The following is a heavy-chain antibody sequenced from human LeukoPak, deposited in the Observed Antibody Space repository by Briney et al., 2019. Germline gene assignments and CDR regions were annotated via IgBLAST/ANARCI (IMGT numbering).Heavy chain of an antibody. CDR2: ISYDGSNK. CDR3: ARGDQLLQGAFDI. V-gene: IGHV3-30-3*01. D-gene: IGHD2-2*01. J-gene: IGHJ3*02. CDR1: GFTFSSYW. Sequence: GGSLRLSCAASGFTFSSYWMSWVRQAPGKGLEWVAVISYDGSNKYYADSVKGRFTISRDNAKNSLYLQMNSLRAEDTAVYYCARGDQLLQGAFDIWGQGTMVTVSS.